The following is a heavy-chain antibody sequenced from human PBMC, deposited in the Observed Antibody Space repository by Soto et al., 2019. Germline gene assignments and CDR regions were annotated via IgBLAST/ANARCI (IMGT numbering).Heavy chain of an antibody. CDR2: IDPSDSYT. J-gene: IGHJ6*02. V-gene: IGHV5-10-1*01. Sequence: GESLKISCKGSGYSFTSYWISWVRRMPGKGLEWMGRIDPSDSYTNYSPSFQGHVTISADKSISTAYLQWSSLKASDTAMYYCARLPGCSSTSCYNEGIYYYYGMDVWGQGTTVTVSS. D-gene: IGHD2-2*02. CDR3: ARLPGCSSTSCYNEGIYYYYGMDV. CDR1: GYSFTSYW.